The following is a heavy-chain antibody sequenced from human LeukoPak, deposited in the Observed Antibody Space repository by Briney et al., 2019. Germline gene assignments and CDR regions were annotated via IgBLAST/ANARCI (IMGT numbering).Heavy chain of an antibody. CDR1: GGSISSYY. D-gene: IGHD3-9*01. J-gene: IGHJ4*02. Sequence: SETLSLTCTVSGGSISSYYWSWIRQPPGKGLEWIGYIYYSGSTNYNPSLKSRVTISVDTSKNQFSLKLSSVTAADTAVYYCARGGPDILTGYCPFDYWSQGTLVTVSS. CDR3: ARGGPDILTGYCPFDY. V-gene: IGHV4-59*01. CDR2: IYYSGST.